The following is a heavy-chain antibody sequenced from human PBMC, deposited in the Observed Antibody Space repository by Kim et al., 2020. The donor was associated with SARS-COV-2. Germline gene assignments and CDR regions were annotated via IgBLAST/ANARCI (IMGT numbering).Heavy chain of an antibody. V-gene: IGHV5-51*01. D-gene: IGHD3-10*01. CDR1: GYSFTSYW. J-gene: IGHJ2*01. Sequence: GESLKISCKGSGYSFTSYWIGWVRQMPGKGLEWMGIIYPGDSDTRYSPSFQGQVTISADKSISTAYLQWSSLKASDTAMYYCARLSSYGSAGNGGLWYFDLWGRGTLVTVSS. CDR3: ARLSSYGSAGNGGLWYFDL. CDR2: IYPGDSDT.